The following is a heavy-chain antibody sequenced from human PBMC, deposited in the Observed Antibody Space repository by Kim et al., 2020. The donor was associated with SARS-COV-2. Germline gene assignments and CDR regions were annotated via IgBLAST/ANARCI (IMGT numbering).Heavy chain of an antibody. CDR1: GGSINTGGYY. CDR3: ARCPAPGWFDP. J-gene: IGHJ5*02. CDR2: IYYSGDT. Sequence: SETLSLTCTVSGGSINTGGYYWSWIRQPPGKGLEWLGFIYYSGDTYYSPSLKTRLTISLDTSENQFSPKLNSVTAADTAVYYCARCPAPGWFDPWGQGTLVTVSP. V-gene: IGHV4-31*03.